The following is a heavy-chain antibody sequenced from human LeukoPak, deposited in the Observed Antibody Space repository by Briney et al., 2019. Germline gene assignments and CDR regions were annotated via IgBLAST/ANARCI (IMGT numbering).Heavy chain of an antibody. J-gene: IGHJ4*02. CDR2: INNNGRA. CDR1: GDFIGTKY. Sequence: SETLSLTCSVSGDFIGTKYLNWIRQPAGKGLEWIGRINNNGRAHYNVSLQRRVTMSVDPSKKQFSLLMYSVTAADTAVYYCARDFCGADCYGQRFYFDYWGQGALVTVPS. CDR3: ARDFCGADCYGQRFYFDY. V-gene: IGHV4-4*07. D-gene: IGHD2-21*02.